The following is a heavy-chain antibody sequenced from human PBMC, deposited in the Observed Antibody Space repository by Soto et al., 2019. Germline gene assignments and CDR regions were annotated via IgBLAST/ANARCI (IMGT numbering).Heavy chain of an antibody. CDR2: IYWDGDR. CDR1: GFSFNTRGVG. V-gene: IGHV2-5*02. J-gene: IGHJ4*02. Sequence: QITLKESGPTLMKPTQTLALTCTFSGFSFNTRGVGVAWIRQPPGKTLEWLAVIYWDGDRRYSPSLTDRLSITKDMSTKQVVRTLANVDPVDTGTYYCAQLGPGPLSVAYWGQGALVTVSS. CDR3: AQLGPGPLSVAY. D-gene: IGHD2-8*02.